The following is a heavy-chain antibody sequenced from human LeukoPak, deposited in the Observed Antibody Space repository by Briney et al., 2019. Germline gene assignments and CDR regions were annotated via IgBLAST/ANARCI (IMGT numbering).Heavy chain of an antibody. CDR3: ARVGGYCSSTSCSDMDV. D-gene: IGHD2-2*01. J-gene: IGHJ6*03. V-gene: IGHV4-34*01. CDR2: INHSGST. Sequence: SETLSLTCAVYGGSFSGYYWSWIRQPPGKGLEWIGEINHSGSTNYNPSLKSRVTISVDTSKNQFSLKLSSVTAADTAVYYCARVGGYCSSTSCSDMDVWGKGTTVTVSS. CDR1: GGSFSGYY.